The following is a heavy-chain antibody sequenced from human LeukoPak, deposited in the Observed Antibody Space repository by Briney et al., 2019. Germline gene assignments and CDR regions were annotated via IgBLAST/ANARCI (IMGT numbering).Heavy chain of an antibody. CDR2: IYYSGNT. J-gene: IGHJ4*02. CDR3: ARSRIWYGFDY. CDR1: HGSISSYY. V-gene: IGHV4-59*12. Sequence: SETLSLTCTDPHGSISSYYWCWIRQPPGEGLEWIGDIYYSGNTNYNPSLNSRVSISLDTSKHQFSLRLSSVTAADTAVYYCARSRIWYGFDYWGQGTLVTVSS. D-gene: IGHD6-13*01.